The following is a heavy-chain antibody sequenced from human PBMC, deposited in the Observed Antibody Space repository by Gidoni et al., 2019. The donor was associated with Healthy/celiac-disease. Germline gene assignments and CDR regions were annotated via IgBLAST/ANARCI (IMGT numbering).Heavy chain of an antibody. CDR1: GFTFSSYG. CDR3: AKGGYYFDY. Sequence: QVQLVESGGGVVQPGRSLRLSCAASGFTFSSYGMHWVRQAPGKGLEWVAVISDDGSNKYYADSVKGRFTISRDNSKNTLYLQMNSLRAEDTAVYYCAKGGYYFDYWGQGTLVTVSS. D-gene: IGHD3-16*01. CDR2: ISDDGSNK. J-gene: IGHJ4*02. V-gene: IGHV3-30*18.